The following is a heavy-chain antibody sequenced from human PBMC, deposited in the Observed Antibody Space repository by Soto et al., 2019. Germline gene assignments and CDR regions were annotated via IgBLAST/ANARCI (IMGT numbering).Heavy chain of an antibody. V-gene: IGHV1-69*13. CDR2: IIPIFGTA. Sequence: SVKVSCKASGGTFSSYAISWVRQAPGQGLEWMGGIIPIFGTANYAQKFQGRVTITADESTSTAYMELSSLRSEDTAVYYCARDHSVAARPGHYYYGMDVWGQGTTVTVSS. CDR3: ARDHSVAARPGHYYYGMDV. D-gene: IGHD6-6*01. CDR1: GGTFSSYA. J-gene: IGHJ6*02.